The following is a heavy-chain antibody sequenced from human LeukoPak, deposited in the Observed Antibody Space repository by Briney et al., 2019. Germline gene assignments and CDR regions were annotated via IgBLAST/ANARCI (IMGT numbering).Heavy chain of an antibody. CDR2: ISYDGSNK. Sequence: PGGSLRLSCAASGFTFSSYGMHWVRRAPGKGLEWVAVISYDGSNKYYADSVKGRFTISRDNSKNTLYLQMNSLRAEDTAVYYCAKDSLLGYCSSTSCYSGAFDIWGQGTMVTVSS. CDR3: AKDSLLGYCSSTSCYSGAFDI. D-gene: IGHD2-2*01. J-gene: IGHJ3*02. CDR1: GFTFSSYG. V-gene: IGHV3-30*18.